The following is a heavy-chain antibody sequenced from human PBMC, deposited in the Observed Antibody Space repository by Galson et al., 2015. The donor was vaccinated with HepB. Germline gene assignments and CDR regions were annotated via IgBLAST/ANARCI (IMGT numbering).Heavy chain of an antibody. J-gene: IGHJ4*02. D-gene: IGHD3-3*01. Sequence: LRLSCAASGFTFSSYAMHWVRQAPGKGLEWVAVISYDGSNKYYADSVKGRFTISRDNSKNTLYLQMNSLRAEDTAVYYCARDREWLLGQPFDYWGQGTLVTVSS. CDR2: ISYDGSNK. CDR1: GFTFSSYA. CDR3: ARDREWLLGQPFDY. V-gene: IGHV3-30-3*01.